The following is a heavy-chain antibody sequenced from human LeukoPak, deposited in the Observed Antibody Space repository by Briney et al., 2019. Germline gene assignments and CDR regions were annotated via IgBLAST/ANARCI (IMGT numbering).Heavy chain of an antibody. CDR1: GGTFSSYA. CDR3: ARGGYDDSSGYYYFYLDGMDV. D-gene: IGHD3-22*01. V-gene: IGHV1-69*13. Sequence: SVNVSCKASGGTFSSYAISWVRQAPGQGLEWMGGIIPIFGTANYAQKFQGRVTITADESTSTAYMELSSLRSEDTAVYYCARGGYDDSSGYYYFYLDGMDVWGQGTTVTVSS. CDR2: IIPIFGTA. J-gene: IGHJ6*02.